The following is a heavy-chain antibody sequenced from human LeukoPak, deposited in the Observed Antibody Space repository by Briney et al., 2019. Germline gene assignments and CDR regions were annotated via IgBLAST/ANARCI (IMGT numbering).Heavy chain of an antibody. J-gene: IGHJ4*02. D-gene: IGHD5-18*01. CDR3: TNSYGFSYYFDY. V-gene: IGHV3-74*01. Sequence: PGGSLRLSCAASGFTFSSYWVHWVRQAPGKGLVWVSRINSDGSSTSYADSVKGRFTISRDNAKNTLYLQMNSLRAEDTAVYYCTNSYGFSYYFDYWGQGTLVTVSS. CDR1: GFTFSSYW. CDR2: INSDGSST.